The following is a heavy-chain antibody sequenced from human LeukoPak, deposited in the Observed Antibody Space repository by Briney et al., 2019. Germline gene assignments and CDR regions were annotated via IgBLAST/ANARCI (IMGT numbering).Heavy chain of an antibody. Sequence: GRSLRLSCAAFGFTFSSYVMHWGRQAPGKGLEWVAVISYDGSNKYYADSVKGRFTISRDNSKNTLYLQMNSLRAEDTAVYYCARPLGRDYYYGMDVWGKGTTVTVSS. J-gene: IGHJ6*04. V-gene: IGHV3-30*04. CDR1: GFTFSSYV. CDR3: ARPLGRDYYYGMDV. D-gene: IGHD3/OR15-3a*01. CDR2: ISYDGSNK.